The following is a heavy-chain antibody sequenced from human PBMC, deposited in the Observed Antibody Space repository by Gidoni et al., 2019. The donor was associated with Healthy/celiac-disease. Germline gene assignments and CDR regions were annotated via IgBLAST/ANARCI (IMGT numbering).Heavy chain of an antibody. J-gene: IGHJ4*02. CDR2: IYSGGST. CDR3: ARDRWGYYGSGSEL. D-gene: IGHD3-10*01. V-gene: IGHV3-66*02. Sequence: EVQLVASGGGLVQPGGSLRLSCAASGVTVSSNYMSWVRQAPGKGLEWFSVIYSGGSTYYADSVKGRFTISRDNSKNTLYLQMNSLRAEDTAVYYCARDRWGYYGSGSELWGQGTLVTVSS. CDR1: GVTVSSNY.